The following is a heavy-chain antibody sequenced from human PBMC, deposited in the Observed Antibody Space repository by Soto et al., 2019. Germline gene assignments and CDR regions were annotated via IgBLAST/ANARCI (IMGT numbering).Heavy chain of an antibody. CDR2: INPNSGGT. V-gene: IGHV1-2*04. Sequence: ASVKVSCKASGYTFTGYYMHWVRQAPGQGLEWMGWINPNSGGTNYAQKFQGWVTMTRDTSISTAYMELSRLRSDDTAVYYCARGIVVVPAAKSSYMDVWGKGTKVTVSS. CDR3: ARGIVVVPAAKSSYMDV. CDR1: GYTFTGYY. D-gene: IGHD2-2*01. J-gene: IGHJ6*03.